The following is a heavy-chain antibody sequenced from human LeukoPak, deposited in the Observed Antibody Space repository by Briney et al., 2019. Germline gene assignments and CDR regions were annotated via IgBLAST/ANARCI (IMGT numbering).Heavy chain of an antibody. CDR3: ARRYCSGSSCYLFDY. CDR2: IHPRDSDT. J-gene: IGHJ4*02. V-gene: IGHV5-51*01. Sequence: GESLKISCKGSGYGFTTFWIGWVRQMPGKGLEWMGIIHPRDSDTRYSPSFQGQVTISADKSISTAYLQWSSLKASDTAMYYCARRYCSGSSCYLFDYWGQGTLVTVSS. D-gene: IGHD2-15*01. CDR1: GYGFTTFW.